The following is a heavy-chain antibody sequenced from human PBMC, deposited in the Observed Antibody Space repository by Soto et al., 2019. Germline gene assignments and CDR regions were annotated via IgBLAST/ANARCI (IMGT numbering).Heavy chain of an antibody. V-gene: IGHV4-59*01. CDR1: GGSISGYY. D-gene: IGHD1-26*01. Sequence: QVQLQESGPGLVKPSETLSLTCTVSGGSISGYYWSWVRQPPGKGLEWIGYIYYSGSTNYNPSLKSRVTISVDTSKNQFFLRLSTVTTADTAVYFCARERGSISAALDYWGQGTLVTVSP. J-gene: IGHJ4*02. CDR3: ARERGSISAALDY. CDR2: IYYSGST.